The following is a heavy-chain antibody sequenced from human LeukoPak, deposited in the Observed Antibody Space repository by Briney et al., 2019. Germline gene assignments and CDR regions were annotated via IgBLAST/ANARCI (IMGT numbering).Heavy chain of an antibody. D-gene: IGHD6-19*01. CDR2: IGGSGDVI. Sequence: PGGSLRLSCAASGFTFSDDYMSWIRQSPGKGLEWASYIGGSGDVIYYPDSVKGRFTISRDNAKNSLYLQMNSLRAEDTAVYYCARESGVAVVNWGQGILVTVSS. J-gene: IGHJ4*02. CDR1: GFTFSDDY. V-gene: IGHV3-11*01. CDR3: ARESGVAVVN.